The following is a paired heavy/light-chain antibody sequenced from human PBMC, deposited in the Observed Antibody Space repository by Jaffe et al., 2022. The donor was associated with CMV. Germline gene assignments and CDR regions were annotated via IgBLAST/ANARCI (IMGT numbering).Light chain of an antibody. J-gene: IGLJ2*01. CDR1: KLGDKY. Sequence: SYELTQPPSVSVSPGQTASITCSGNKLGDKYAHWYQQKPGQSPVLVIYQDTKRPSGIPERFSGSNSGNTATLTISGTQAMDEADYYCQAWDSSSVVFGGGTKLTVL. V-gene: IGLV3-1*01. CDR2: QDT. CDR3: QAWDSSSVV.
Heavy chain of an antibody. CDR1: GFTFSDYY. CDR3: ARGIRPGLALAGVHFEC. Sequence: QVQLVESGGGLVKPGGSLRLSCAASGFTFSDYYMSWIRQAPGKGLEWVSYISSSGSTMYYADSVKGRFSISRDNAKSSLFLQVNSLRAEDTAVYYCARGIRPGLALAGVHFECWGQGTLVTVSS. J-gene: IGHJ4*02. D-gene: IGHD6-19*01. CDR2: ISSSGSTM. V-gene: IGHV3-11*01.